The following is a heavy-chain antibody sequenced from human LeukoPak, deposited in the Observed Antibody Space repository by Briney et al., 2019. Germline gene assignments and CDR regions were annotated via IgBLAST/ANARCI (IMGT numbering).Heavy chain of an antibody. J-gene: IGHJ4*02. Sequence: SETLSLTCTVSGGSISSSSYYWSWIRQPPGKGLEWIGYIYYSGSTNYNPSLKSRVTISVDTSKNQFSLKLSSVTAADTAVYYCARLYGQYDSSGYYSPFDYWGQGTLVTVSS. D-gene: IGHD3-22*01. CDR2: IYYSGST. CDR3: ARLYGQYDSSGYYSPFDY. V-gene: IGHV4-61*05. CDR1: GGSISSSSYY.